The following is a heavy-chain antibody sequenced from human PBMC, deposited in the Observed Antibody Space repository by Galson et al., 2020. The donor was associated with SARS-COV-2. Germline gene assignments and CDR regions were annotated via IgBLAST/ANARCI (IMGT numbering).Heavy chain of an antibody. Sequence: ETSETLSLTCTVSGGSISTYYWSWIRQPPGKGLEWIGYIYYSGSAAYNPSLKSRVTISVDTSKNQFSLKMNSVTAADTAGYYCARPGDSGNYVPFDCGCQGALVTVS. CDR1: GGSISTYY. J-gene: IGHJ4*02. CDR2: IYYSGSA. CDR3: ARPGDSGNYVPFDC. V-gene: IGHV4-59*08. D-gene: IGHD3-10*01.